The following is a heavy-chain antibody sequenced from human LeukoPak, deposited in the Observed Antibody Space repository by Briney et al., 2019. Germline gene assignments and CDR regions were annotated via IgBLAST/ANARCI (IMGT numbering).Heavy chain of an antibody. V-gene: IGHV3-13*05. J-gene: IGHJ4*01. CDR2: FGTSGDP. CDR1: SRFA. Sequence: PGGSLRLPCAAFSRFAVHRVRQPSGRRLDWVSTFGTSGDPSYPGSVWGRFSISRENVKSSLSPQMNSLRAVDTALNGCTCDGASYLCQLLRDYWGRGTLVTVSS. CDR3: TCDGASYLCQLLRDY. D-gene: IGHD2-2*01.